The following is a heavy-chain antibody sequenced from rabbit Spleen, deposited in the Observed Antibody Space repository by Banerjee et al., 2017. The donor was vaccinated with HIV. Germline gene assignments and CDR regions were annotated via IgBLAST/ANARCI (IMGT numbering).Heavy chain of an antibody. CDR1: GFDFSSSYY. CDR3: ATYVDYDGDFNL. CDR2: IDTSSVHT. Sequence: QSLEESGGDLVKPGASLTLTCKASGFDFSSSYYMCWVRQAPEKGLELIACIDTSSVHTADATWAKGRFTISKTSSTTVTLQMTSLTAADTATYFCATYVDYDGDFNLCGQGTLVTVS. V-gene: IGHV1S40*01. J-gene: IGHJ4*01. D-gene: IGHD2-1*01.